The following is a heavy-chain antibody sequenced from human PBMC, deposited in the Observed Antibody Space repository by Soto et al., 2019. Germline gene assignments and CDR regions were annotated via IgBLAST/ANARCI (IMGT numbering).Heavy chain of an antibody. Sequence: SETLSLTCTVSGGSISDGSYWSCTRQTPGKGLEWIGYIYHTGNTYYNPSLRSRVSISVDKSKSQFSLKLISVTAADTAVYFCARDEYQLLPSVSWFDSWGQGTLVTVSS. V-gene: IGHV4-30-4*01. CDR1: GGSISDGSY. CDR2: IYHTGNT. CDR3: ARDEYQLLPSVSWFDS. J-gene: IGHJ5*01. D-gene: IGHD2-2*01.